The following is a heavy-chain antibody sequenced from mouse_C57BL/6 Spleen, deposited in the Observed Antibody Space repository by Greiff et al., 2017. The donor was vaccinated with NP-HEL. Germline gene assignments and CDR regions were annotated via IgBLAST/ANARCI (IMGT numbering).Heavy chain of an antibody. Sequence: VQLQQPGAELVRPGSSVKLSCKASGYTFTSYWMHWVKQRPIQGLEWIGNIDPSDSETHYNQKFKDKATLTVDKSSSTAYMQLSSLTSEDSAVYYCARNDYGLYYYAMDYWGQGTSVTVSS. D-gene: IGHD2-4*01. J-gene: IGHJ4*01. CDR1: GYTFTSYW. CDR2: IDPSDSET. CDR3: ARNDYGLYYYAMDY. V-gene: IGHV1-52*01.